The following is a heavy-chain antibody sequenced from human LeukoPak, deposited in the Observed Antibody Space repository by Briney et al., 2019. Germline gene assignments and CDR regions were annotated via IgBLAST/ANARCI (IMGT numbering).Heavy chain of an antibody. CDR2: IKSKTDGGTT. CDR1: GFTFSNAW. Sequence: GGSLRLSCAASGFTFSNAWMSWVRQAPGKGLEWIGRIKSKTDGGTTDYAVPVKGRFNISRDDSKNTLYLQMNSLKTEDTAVYYCSTEQIDCSGGSCYWVGFDPWGQGTLVTVSS. V-gene: IGHV3-15*01. D-gene: IGHD2-15*01. CDR3: STEQIDCSGGSCYWVGFDP. J-gene: IGHJ5*02.